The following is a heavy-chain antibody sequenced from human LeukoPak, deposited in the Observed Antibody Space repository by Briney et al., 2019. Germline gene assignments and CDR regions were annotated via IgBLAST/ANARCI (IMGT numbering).Heavy chain of an antibody. V-gene: IGHV4-61*08. Sequence: SQTLSLTCAVSGGSISSGGYYWSWIRQPPGKGLEWIGYIYYSGSTNYNPSLKSRVTISVDTSKNQFSLKLSSVTAADTAVYYCARFWSGYEQRIDYWGQGTLVTVSS. D-gene: IGHD3-3*01. CDR3: ARFWSGYEQRIDY. CDR2: IYYSGST. J-gene: IGHJ4*02. CDR1: GGSISSGGYY.